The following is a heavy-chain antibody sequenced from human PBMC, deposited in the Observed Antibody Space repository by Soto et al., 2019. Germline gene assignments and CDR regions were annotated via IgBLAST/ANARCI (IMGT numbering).Heavy chain of an antibody. Sequence: QVQLVESGGGVVQPGRSLRLSCAASGFTFSSYGMHWVRQAPGKGLEWVAVIWYDGSNKYYADSVKGRFTISRDNSKNTLNLQMNSLRAEDTAVYYCARDGASFGELELGRPEEHDAFDIWGQGTMVTVSS. CDR1: GFTFSSYG. V-gene: IGHV3-33*01. CDR2: IWYDGSNK. CDR3: ARDGASFGELELGRPEEHDAFDI. J-gene: IGHJ3*02. D-gene: IGHD3-10*01.